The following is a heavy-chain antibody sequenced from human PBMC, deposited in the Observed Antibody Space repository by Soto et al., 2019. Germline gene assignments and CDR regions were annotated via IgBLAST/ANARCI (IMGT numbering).Heavy chain of an antibody. J-gene: IGHJ4*02. Sequence: EVQLLESGGALVQPGGSLRLSCAASGLTFSNYAVTWVRQAPGRGLQWVSSITGDGRGIRYADSVKGRSTIARDNSTKAVFLHMNSLGGEDTTIYYCSKDPTGDCVGTFDCWGQGTLVTVSS. CDR2: ITGDGRGI. D-gene: IGHD2-21*02. V-gene: IGHV3-23*01. CDR1: GLTFSNYA. CDR3: SKDPTGDCVGTFDC.